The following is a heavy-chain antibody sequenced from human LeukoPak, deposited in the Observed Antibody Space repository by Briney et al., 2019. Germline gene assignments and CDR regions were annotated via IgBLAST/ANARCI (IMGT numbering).Heavy chain of an antibody. CDR2: MNPNSGNT. CDR3: ARARITIFGVVIPEGYDY. J-gene: IGHJ4*02. V-gene: IGHV1-8*01. Sequence: GASVKVSCTASGYTFTSYDINWVRQATGQGLEWMGWMNPNSGNTGYAQKFQGRVTMTRNTSISTAYMELSSLRSEDTAVYYCARARITIFGVVIPEGYDYWGQGTLVTVSS. D-gene: IGHD3-3*01. CDR1: GYTFTSYD.